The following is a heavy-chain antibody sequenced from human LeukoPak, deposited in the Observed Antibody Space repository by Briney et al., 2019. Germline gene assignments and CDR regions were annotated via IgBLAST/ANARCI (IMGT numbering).Heavy chain of an antibody. CDR2: ISGSGGTT. Sequence: GGSLRLSCAASGFTFNSYAMSWVRQAPGKGLEWVSTISGSGGTTYYADSVKGRFTISRDNSRKTVFLQMNSLTPEDAATYYCTKDSQGSYEGFWYGTYGMDVWGQGTTVTVSS. CDR3: TKDSQGSYEGFWYGTYGMDV. D-gene: IGHD3-16*01. V-gene: IGHV3-23*01. CDR1: GFTFNSYA. J-gene: IGHJ6*02.